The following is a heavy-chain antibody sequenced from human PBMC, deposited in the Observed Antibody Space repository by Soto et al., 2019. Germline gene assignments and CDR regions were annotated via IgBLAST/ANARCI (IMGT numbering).Heavy chain of an antibody. D-gene: IGHD2-15*01. V-gene: IGHV3-48*02. CDR2: ISDSGATK. CDR1: GFTFSNFG. CDR3: ARCSRNSCYSYGVDV. Sequence: GGSLRLSCAASGFTFSNFGMNWVRQTPGKGLGWVSYISDSGATKHYADSVKGGFTISRDNGKDSLYLQMNSLRDEDTAVSFCARCSRNSCYSYGVDVWGQGATVTSP. J-gene: IGHJ6*02.